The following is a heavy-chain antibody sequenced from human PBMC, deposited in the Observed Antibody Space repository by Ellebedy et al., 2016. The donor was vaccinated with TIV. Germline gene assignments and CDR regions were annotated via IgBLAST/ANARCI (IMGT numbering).Heavy chain of an antibody. Sequence: GESLKLSCVASGFTFNSFAMSWVRQAPGKGLEWVSTISNSGESTNNADSGKGRFTISRDNSKNTLYLQMNGLRAEDTAVYYCAKDRIVGARKFDDWGQGTLVTVSS. CDR2: ISNSGEST. CDR1: GFTFNSFA. CDR3: AKDRIVGARKFDD. V-gene: IGHV3-23*01. J-gene: IGHJ4*02. D-gene: IGHD1-26*01.